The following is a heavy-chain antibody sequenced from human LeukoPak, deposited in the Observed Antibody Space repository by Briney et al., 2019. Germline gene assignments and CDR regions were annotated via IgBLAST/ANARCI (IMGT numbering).Heavy chain of an antibody. Sequence: ASVKVSCKAFGDTFSDMNWVRQAPGQGLEWMGWINTNTGNPTYVQGFRGRFVFSLDTSVNTAYLQISSLKADDTAVYYCARDRWLTVEYFQHWGQGTLVTVSS. V-gene: IGHV7-4-1*02. D-gene: IGHD6-19*01. CDR1: GDTFSD. CDR3: ARDRWLTVEYFQH. CDR2: INTNTGNP. J-gene: IGHJ1*01.